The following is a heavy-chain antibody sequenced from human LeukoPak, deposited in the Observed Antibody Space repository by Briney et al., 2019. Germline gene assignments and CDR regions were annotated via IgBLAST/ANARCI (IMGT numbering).Heavy chain of an antibody. CDR1: GFTFSSYG. J-gene: IGHJ6*03. D-gene: IGHD3-16*01. CDR3: ARDGGSYYYYYYMDV. Sequence: GGSLRLSCAASGFTFSSYGMSWVRQAPGKGLEWVSAISGSGGSTYYADSVKGRFTISRDNAKNSLYLQMNSLRAEDTAVYYCARDGGSYYYYYYMDVWGKGTTVTISS. V-gene: IGHV3-23*01. CDR2: ISGSGGST.